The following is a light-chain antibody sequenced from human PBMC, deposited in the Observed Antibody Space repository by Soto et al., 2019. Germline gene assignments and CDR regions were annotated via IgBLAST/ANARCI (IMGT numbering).Light chain of an antibody. J-gene: IGKJ1*01. V-gene: IGKV1-39*01. CDR3: QHYNSYSEA. CDR2: AAS. Sequence: DIQMTQSPYSLSASVGDSVTITGRASQSISDFLNWYQQKPGKAPKLLIYAASTLQSGVPSRFSGSGSGTEFTLTISSLQPDEFATYYCQHYNSYSEAFGQGTKVDIK. CDR1: QSISDF.